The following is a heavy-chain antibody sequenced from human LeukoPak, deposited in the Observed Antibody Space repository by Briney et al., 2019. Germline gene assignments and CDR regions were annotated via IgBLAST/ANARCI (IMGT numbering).Heavy chain of an antibody. CDR1: GYSFTNYW. CDR2: IDPSDSYT. V-gene: IGHV5-10-1*01. Sequence: GESLKISCKGSGYSFTNYWISWVRQMPGKGLEWMGRIDPSDSYTNYSPSFQGHVTISADKSISTAYLQWSSLKASDTAMYYCASPGLRYFDWLLSFGYWGQGTLVTVSS. D-gene: IGHD3-9*01. J-gene: IGHJ4*02. CDR3: ASPGLRYFDWLLSFGY.